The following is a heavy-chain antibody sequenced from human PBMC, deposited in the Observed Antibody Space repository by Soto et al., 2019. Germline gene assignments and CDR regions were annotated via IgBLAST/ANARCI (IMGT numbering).Heavy chain of an antibody. Sequence: PGGSLRLSCAASGFTFSSYEMNWVRQAPGKGLEWVSYISSSGSTIYYADSVKGRFTISRDNAKNSLYLQMNSLRAEDTAVYYCARDTQTLSSAYSYFDLWGRGTLVTAPQ. J-gene: IGHJ2*01. CDR2: ISSSGSTI. CDR1: GFTFSSYE. D-gene: IGHD6-6*01. CDR3: ARDTQTLSSAYSYFDL. V-gene: IGHV3-48*03.